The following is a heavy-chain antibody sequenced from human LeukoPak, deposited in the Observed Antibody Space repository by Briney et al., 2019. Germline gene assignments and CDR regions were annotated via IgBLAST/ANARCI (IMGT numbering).Heavy chain of an antibody. CDR1: GGSISSSSYY. CDR3: ARQDGDYAS. V-gene: IGHV4-39*01. J-gene: IGHJ4*02. Sequence: SGTLSLTCAVSGGSISSSSYYWGWIRQPPGKGLEWIGGIYYSGSTYYNPSLKSRVTISVDTSKNQFSLRLSSVTAADTAVYYCARQDGDYASWGQGTLVTVSS. D-gene: IGHD4-17*01. CDR2: IYYSGST.